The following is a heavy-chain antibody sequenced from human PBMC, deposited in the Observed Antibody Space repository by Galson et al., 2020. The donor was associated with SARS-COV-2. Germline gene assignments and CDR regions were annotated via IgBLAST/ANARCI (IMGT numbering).Heavy chain of an antibody. V-gene: IGHV3-21*01. CDR3: ARGAYYYDSSGLDAFDI. Sequence: GGSLRLSCAASEFTFSSYSMNWVRQAPGKGLEWVSSISSSSSYIYYADSVKGRFTISRDNAKNSLYLQMNSLRAEDTAVYYCARGAYYYDSSGLDAFDIWGQGTMVTVSS. CDR1: EFTFSSYS. CDR2: ISSSSSYI. D-gene: IGHD3-22*01. J-gene: IGHJ3*02.